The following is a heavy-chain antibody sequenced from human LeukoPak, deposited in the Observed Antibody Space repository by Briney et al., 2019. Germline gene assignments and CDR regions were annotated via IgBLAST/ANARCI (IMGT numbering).Heavy chain of an antibody. D-gene: IGHD4-17*01. CDR1: GFTFSNYA. Sequence: GGSLRLSCAASGFTFSNYAMFWVRQAPGKGLEWVSAVRGYDGGLSTSYADSVKGRFTISRDNSKNTLYLQMNSLRAEDTAVYYCAKDPNGDYLGAFDFWGQGTMVTVSS. J-gene: IGHJ3*01. CDR3: AKDPNGDYLGAFDF. V-gene: IGHV3-23*01. CDR2: VRGYDGGLST.